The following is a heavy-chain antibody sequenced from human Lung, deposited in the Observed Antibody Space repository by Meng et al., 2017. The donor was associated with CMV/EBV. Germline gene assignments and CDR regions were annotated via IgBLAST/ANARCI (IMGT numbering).Heavy chain of an antibody. Sequence: ASXXVSXKASGYTFTSYYMHWVRQAPGQGLEWMGIINPSGGSTSYAQKFQGRVTMTRDTSTSTVYMELSSLRSEDTAVYYWARLYCSSTSCYTAGYFQHWXQGNLV. D-gene: IGHD2-2*02. CDR2: INPSGGST. J-gene: IGHJ1*01. CDR3: ARLYCSSTSCYTAGYFQH. CDR1: GYTFTSYY. V-gene: IGHV1-46*01.